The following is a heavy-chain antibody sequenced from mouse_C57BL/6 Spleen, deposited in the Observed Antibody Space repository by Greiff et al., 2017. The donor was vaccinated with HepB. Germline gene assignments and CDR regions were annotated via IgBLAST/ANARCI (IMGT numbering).Heavy chain of an antibody. J-gene: IGHJ1*03. V-gene: IGHV1-69*01. CDR1: GYTFTSYW. D-gene: IGHD1-1*01. CDR2: IDPSASYT. Sequence: VQPQQPGAELVMPGASVKLSCKASGYTFTSYWMHWVKQRPGQGLEWIGEIDPSASYTNYNQKFKGKATLTVDTSSSTAYMQLSSLTSEDSAVYYCASPFLLLRRGFDVWGTGTTVTVSS. CDR3: ASPFLLLRRGFDV.